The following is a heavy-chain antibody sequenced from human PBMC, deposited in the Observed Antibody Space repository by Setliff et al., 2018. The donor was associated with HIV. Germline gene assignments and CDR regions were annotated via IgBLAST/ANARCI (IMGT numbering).Heavy chain of an antibody. CDR3: ARSPLNYYDKSDAFDI. Sequence: PSETLSLTCTVSGGSISSGGYYWSWIRQLPGKGLECIGYIYYSGSTYYNPSHKSLVTISVDTSKNQFSLKLSSVTAADTAVYYCARSPLNYYDKSDAFDIWGQGTMVTVSS. D-gene: IGHD3-22*01. CDR2: IYYSGST. V-gene: IGHV4-31*01. J-gene: IGHJ3*02. CDR1: GGSISSGGYY.